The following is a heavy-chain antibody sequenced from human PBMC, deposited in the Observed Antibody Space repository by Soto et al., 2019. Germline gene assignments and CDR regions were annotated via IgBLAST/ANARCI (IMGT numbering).Heavy chain of an antibody. Sequence: QVQLIQSGAELKKPGSSVKVSCQTSGDTFRRRAINWVRQSPGHGLERVGGIIRSFERPTYAQQFPGRVTSTADRSTSTVKMERSRPTTEDTDVYYCARSGDYSATWFPQWGHGTRVFASS. D-gene: IGHD4-4*01. J-gene: IGHJ1*01. V-gene: IGHV1-69*06. CDR1: GDTFRRRA. CDR3: ARSGDYSATWFPQ. CDR2: IIRSFERP.